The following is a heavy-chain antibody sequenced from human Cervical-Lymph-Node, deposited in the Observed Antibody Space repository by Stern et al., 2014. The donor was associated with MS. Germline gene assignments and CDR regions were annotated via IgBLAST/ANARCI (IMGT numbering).Heavy chain of an antibody. V-gene: IGHV3-73*01. Sequence: EVQLVESGGGLVQPGGSLKLSCAASGFTFSASAIHWVRQASGKGLEWIGRIRSKTYNYTTEYAASLKGRFSISRDDSKNMAYLQMNSLKTEDTAFYYCTRHPPKSRDNGYYGGFDPWGQGTLVTVSS. CDR1: GFTFSASA. CDR3: TRHPPKSRDNGYYGGFDP. CDR2: IRSKTYNYTT. J-gene: IGHJ5*02. D-gene: IGHD3-22*01.